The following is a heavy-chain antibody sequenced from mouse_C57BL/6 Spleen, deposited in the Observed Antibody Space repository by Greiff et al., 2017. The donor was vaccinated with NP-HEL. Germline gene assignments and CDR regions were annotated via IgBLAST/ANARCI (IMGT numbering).Heavy chain of an antibody. V-gene: IGHV6-3*01. CDR2: IRLKSDNYAT. J-gene: IGHJ4*01. CDR3: TRDPGYAMDY. CDR1: GFTFSNYW. Sequence: EVQLVESGGGLVQPGGSMKLSCVASGFTFSNYWMNWVRQSPEKGLEWVAQIRLKSDNYATHYAESVKGRFTISRDDSKSSVYLQMNNLRAEDTGIYYCTRDPGYAMDYWGQGTSVTVSS.